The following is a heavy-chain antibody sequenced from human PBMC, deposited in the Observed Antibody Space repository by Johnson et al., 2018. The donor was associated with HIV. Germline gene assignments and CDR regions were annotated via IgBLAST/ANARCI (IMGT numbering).Heavy chain of an antibody. Sequence: MLLVESGGGLVRPGGSRRLSCAASGFIFDNYGMSWVRQAPGKGLEWFSTISGGGTTYYSDSAKGRFTISRDSSKDTLYLQMNSLRAEDTALYYCARDRGTVTTAQMAFDIWGQGTMVTVSS. J-gene: IGHJ3*02. CDR2: ISGGGTT. D-gene: IGHD4-17*01. CDR3: ARDRGTVTTAQMAFDI. CDR1: GFIFDNYG. V-gene: IGHV3-23*04.